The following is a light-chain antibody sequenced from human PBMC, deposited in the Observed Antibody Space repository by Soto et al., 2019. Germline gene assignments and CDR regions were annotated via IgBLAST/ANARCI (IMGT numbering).Light chain of an antibody. V-gene: IGKV1-39*01. CDR1: QNIADY. CDR3: LQTFTTHIT. CDR2: SSS. J-gene: IGKJ4*01. Sequence: DIQMTQSPSSLSAFVGDTVTITCRASQNIADYLSWYQQKPGKAPKLLMYSSSILHDGVSSRFSGDGSGTAFTLTITGLQPEDFATYYCLQTFTTHITFGGGTTVEVK.